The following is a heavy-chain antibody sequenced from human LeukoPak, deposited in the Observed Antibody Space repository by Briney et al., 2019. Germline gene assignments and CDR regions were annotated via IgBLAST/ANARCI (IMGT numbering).Heavy chain of an antibody. Sequence: GGSLRLSCAASGFTFSSYTMSWVRQAPGKGLEWVSTITTSDGNTYYADSVKGRFTVSRDNSKNTLFLQMNSLRAEDTAIYYCAKDGGLWVSAHWGDSWGRGTLVTVSS. D-gene: IGHD7-27*01. J-gene: IGHJ4*02. CDR1: GFTFSSYT. CDR2: ITTSDGNT. V-gene: IGHV3-23*01. CDR3: AKDGGLWVSAHWGDS.